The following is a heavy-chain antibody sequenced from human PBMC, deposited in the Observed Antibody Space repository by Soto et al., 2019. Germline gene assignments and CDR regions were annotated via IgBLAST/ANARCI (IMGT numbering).Heavy chain of an antibody. Sequence: EVRLVESGGGLVQPGGSLRLSCAASGVTVGNNYMSWVRQAPGKGLEWVSVPYSGGDTRYADSVKGRFTMSRDSTKNTVYLQMDSLRAEDTAVYFCARNVPVTAFGYGGQGTLITVSA. V-gene: IGHV3-66*01. CDR1: GVTVGNNY. D-gene: IGHD4-17*01. CDR3: ARNVPVTAFGY. CDR2: PYSGGDT. J-gene: IGHJ4*02.